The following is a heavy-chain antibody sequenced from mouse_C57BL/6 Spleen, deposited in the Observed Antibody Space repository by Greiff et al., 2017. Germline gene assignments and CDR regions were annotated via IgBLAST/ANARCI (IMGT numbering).Heavy chain of an antibody. CDR3: ARERGLRPEGYAMDY. CDR1: GFTFSSYG. V-gene: IGHV5-6*01. J-gene: IGHJ4*01. CDR2: ISSGGSYT. Sequence: EVKVVESGGDLVKPGGSLKLSCAASGFTFSSYGMSWVRQTPDKRLEWVATISSGGSYTYYPDSVKGRFTISRDNAKNTLYLQMSSLKSEDTAMYYCARERGLRPEGYAMDYWGQGTSVTVSS. D-gene: IGHD2-4*01.